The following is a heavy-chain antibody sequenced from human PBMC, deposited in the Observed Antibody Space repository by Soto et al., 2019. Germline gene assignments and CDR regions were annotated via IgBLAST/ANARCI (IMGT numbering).Heavy chain of an antibody. CDR1: GFTFSSYA. J-gene: IGHJ4*02. CDR3: AKRRGAGGHFDY. D-gene: IGHD2-15*01. CDR2: ISGSGGST. V-gene: IGHV3-23*01. Sequence: PGGSLRLSCAASGFTFSSYAMSWVRQAPGKGLEWVSAISGSGGSTYYADSVKGRFTISRDNSKNTLYLQMNSLRAEDTAVYFCAKRRGAGGHFDYWGQGALVTVSS.